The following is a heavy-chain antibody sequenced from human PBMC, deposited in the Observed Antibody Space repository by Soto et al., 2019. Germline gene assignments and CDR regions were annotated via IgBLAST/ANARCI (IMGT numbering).Heavy chain of an antibody. CDR2: ISGSGGST. Sequence: EVQLLESGGGLEQPGGSLRLSCAASGFTLSSYAVSWVRQAPGKGLEWVSLISGSGGSTYYADSVKGRFTISRDNSKNTLYLQMNSLRAEDSAVYYCARGGDSRSYLHYFDSWGQGTLVTVSS. CDR3: ARGGDSRSYLHYFDS. V-gene: IGHV3-23*01. J-gene: IGHJ4*02. CDR1: GFTLSSYA. D-gene: IGHD3-10*01.